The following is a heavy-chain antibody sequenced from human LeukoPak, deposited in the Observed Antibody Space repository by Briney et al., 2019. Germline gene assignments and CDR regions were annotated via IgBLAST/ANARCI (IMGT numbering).Heavy chain of an antibody. V-gene: IGHV3-21*01. Sequence: GGSLRLSCAASGFTFSSYSMNWVRQAPGKGLEWVSSISSSSSYIYYADSVKGRFTISRDNAKNSPYLQMNSLRAEDTAVYYCARGGSSGLFSVWFDPWGQGTLVTVSS. CDR1: GFTFSSYS. CDR3: ARGGSSGLFSVWFDP. J-gene: IGHJ5*02. CDR2: ISSSSSYI. D-gene: IGHD6-19*01.